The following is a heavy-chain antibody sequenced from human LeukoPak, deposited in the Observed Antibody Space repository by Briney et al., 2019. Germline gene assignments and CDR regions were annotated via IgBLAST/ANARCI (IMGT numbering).Heavy chain of an antibody. J-gene: IGHJ4*02. V-gene: IGHV3-23*01. D-gene: IGHD6-13*01. CDR1: GFTFSSYA. CDR3: ARDSSSWENYFDY. CDR2: ISGSGGST. Sequence: QTGGSLRLSCAASGFTFSSYAMSWVRQAPGKGLEWVSAISGSGGSTYYADSVKGRFTISRDNSKNTLYLQMNSLRDEDTAVYYCARDSSSWENYFDYWGQGTLVTVSS.